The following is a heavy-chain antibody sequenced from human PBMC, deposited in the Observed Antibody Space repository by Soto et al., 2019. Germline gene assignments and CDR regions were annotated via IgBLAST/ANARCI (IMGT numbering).Heavy chain of an antibody. D-gene: IGHD6-13*01. CDR1: GGSFSGYC. CDR3: AGYSNSWSKYVKH. J-gene: IGHJ1*01. Sequence: VQLQQWGAGLLKPSETLSLTCAVYGGSFSGYCWSWIRQTPGERLEWVGDICHGGGANYNTSLKSRVSFSMDPSKNQFSLKLNSVIAADTAVYYCAGYSNSWSKYVKHWGRGSLVTVSS. V-gene: IGHV4-34*01. CDR2: ICHGGGA.